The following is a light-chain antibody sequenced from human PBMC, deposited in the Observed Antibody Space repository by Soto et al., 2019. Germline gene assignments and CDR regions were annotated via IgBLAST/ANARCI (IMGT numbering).Light chain of an antibody. Sequence: IQLTQSPSFLSASVGDRVTITCRASQDIIRYVAWYQQKSGQAPNLLIYRASNLQRGVPSRFSGSGSGTDFTLTISNLQPEDFATYHCQQVDSYPLTFGGGTRLEIK. J-gene: IGKJ4*01. CDR3: QQVDSYPLT. CDR2: RAS. V-gene: IGKV1-9*01. CDR1: QDIIRY.